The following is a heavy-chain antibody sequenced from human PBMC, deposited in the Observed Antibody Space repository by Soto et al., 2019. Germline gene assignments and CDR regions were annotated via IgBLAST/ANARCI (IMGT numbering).Heavy chain of an antibody. CDR1: GGTFSSYT. Sequence: VKXSCTASGGTFSSYTISWVRLAPGQGLDCMGMIIPILGIANYAQKFQGRVTMTRITSISTAYMELSSLISVYTAVYYCARGETGDYYYYMDVWGKGTTVTVSS. CDR3: ARGETGDYYYYMDV. J-gene: IGHJ6*03. V-gene: IGHV1-69*02. CDR2: IIPILGIA. D-gene: IGHD3-10*01.